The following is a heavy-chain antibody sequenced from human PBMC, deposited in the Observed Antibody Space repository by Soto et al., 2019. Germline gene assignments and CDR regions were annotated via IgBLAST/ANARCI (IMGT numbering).Heavy chain of an antibody. Sequence: SETLSLTCTVSGGTISSGDNYWSWNRQPPGKGLVWIGYIYYSGSTYYNPSLKSRVTISVDTSKNQFSLKLSSVTAADTAVYYCARGGGFWSGYYMLGYYYGMDVWGQGTTVTVSS. D-gene: IGHD3-3*01. CDR2: IYYSGST. CDR1: GGTISSGDNY. J-gene: IGHJ6*02. V-gene: IGHV4-30-4*01. CDR3: ARGGGFWSGYYMLGYYYGMDV.